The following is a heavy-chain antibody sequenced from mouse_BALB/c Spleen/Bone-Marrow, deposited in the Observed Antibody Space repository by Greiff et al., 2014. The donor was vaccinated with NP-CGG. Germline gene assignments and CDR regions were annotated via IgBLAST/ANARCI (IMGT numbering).Heavy chain of an antibody. V-gene: IGHV1-87*01. CDR1: GYTFTSYW. CDR2: IYPGDGDT. J-gene: IGHJ2*01. Sequence: VQLQQSGAELARPGASVKLSCKASGYTFTSYWMQWVKQRPGQGLEWIGAIYPGDGDTRYTRKFKGKATLTADKSSSTAYMQLSSLASEDSAVYYCARDEHYFDYWGQGTTLTVSS. CDR3: ARDEHYFDY.